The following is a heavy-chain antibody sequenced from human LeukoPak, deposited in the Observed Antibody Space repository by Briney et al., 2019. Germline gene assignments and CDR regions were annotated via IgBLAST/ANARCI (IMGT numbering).Heavy chain of an antibody. D-gene: IGHD1-1*01. CDR2: ISYDGGNT. V-gene: IGHV3-30-3*01. CDR3: AKEGTGIHFDY. Sequence: QPGGSLRLSCAASGFTFSSNAIHWVRQAPAKGLDWVAEISYDGGNTYYADSVKGRFTISRDNSKNTLYLQMNSLRAEDTAVYYCAKEGTGIHFDYWGQGTLVTVSS. J-gene: IGHJ4*02. CDR1: GFTFSSNA.